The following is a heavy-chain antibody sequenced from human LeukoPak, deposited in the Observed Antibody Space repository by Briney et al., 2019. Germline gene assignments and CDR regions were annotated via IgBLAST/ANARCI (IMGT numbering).Heavy chain of an antibody. CDR1: GFTVSSNY. CDR2: IYSGANT. J-gene: IGHJ4*02. Sequence: GGSLRLSCAASGFTVSSNYMSWVRQAPGKGLEWVSVIYSGANTYYADSVKGRFTISRDNSKNTLYLQMNSLRAEDTAVYYCAKDTWAPSRYFDYWGQGTLVTVSS. V-gene: IGHV3-53*01. D-gene: IGHD2-2*01. CDR3: AKDTWAPSRYFDY.